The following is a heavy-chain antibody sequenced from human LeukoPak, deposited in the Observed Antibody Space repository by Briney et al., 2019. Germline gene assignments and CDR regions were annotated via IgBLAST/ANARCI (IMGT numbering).Heavy chain of an antibody. Sequence: GGSLRLSFADSGFTFSTYSMNWVRQAPGKGLEWVSFISSSSSYIHYADSVKGRFTISRDNAKNSLYLQMNSLRAEDTAVYYCARAHSSSSRPAGWGQGTLVTVSS. CDR1: GFTFSTYS. J-gene: IGHJ4*02. CDR3: ARAHSSSSRPAG. V-gene: IGHV3-21*01. D-gene: IGHD6-13*01. CDR2: ISSSSSYI.